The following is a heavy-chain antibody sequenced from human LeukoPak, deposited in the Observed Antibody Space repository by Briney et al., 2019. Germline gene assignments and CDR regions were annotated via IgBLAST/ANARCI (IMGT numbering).Heavy chain of an antibody. CDR3: ARDPYSGAYYEGYYYYYMDV. CDR2: ITSSSSYK. CDR1: GFTFSNYN. Sequence: GGSLRLSCAAPGFTFSNYNMNWVRQAPGKGLEWISSITSSSSYKFCADSVKGRFTISRDNAKNSLYLQMNSLRAEDTAVYYCARDPYSGAYYEGYYYYYMDVWGKGTTVTVSS. V-gene: IGHV3-21*01. J-gene: IGHJ6*03. D-gene: IGHD1-26*01.